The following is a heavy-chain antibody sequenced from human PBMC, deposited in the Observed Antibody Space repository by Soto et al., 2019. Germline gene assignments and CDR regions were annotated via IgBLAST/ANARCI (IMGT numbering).Heavy chain of an antibody. CDR1: GYSFTSYW. Sequence: GESLKISCKGSGYSFTSYWISWVRQMPGKGLEWMGRIDPSDSYTNYSPSFQGHVTISADKSISTAYPQWSSLKASDTAMYYCAGYCSGGSCYPTPSLDYYGMDVWGQGTTVTVSS. V-gene: IGHV5-10-1*01. CDR2: IDPSDSYT. D-gene: IGHD2-15*01. CDR3: AGYCSGGSCYPTPSLDYYGMDV. J-gene: IGHJ6*02.